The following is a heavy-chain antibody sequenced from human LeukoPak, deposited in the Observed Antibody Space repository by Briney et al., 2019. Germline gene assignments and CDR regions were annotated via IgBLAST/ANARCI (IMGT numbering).Heavy chain of an antibody. J-gene: IGHJ4*02. D-gene: IGHD4-17*01. Sequence: GSLRLSCAASGFTFSSYAMHWVRQAPGKGLEWVAVISYDGSNKYYADSVKGRFTISRDNSKNTLYLQMNSLRAEDTAVYYCARLGARQMLEYWGQGTLVTVSS. CDR3: ARLGARQMLEY. CDR2: ISYDGSNK. CDR1: GFTFSSYA. V-gene: IGHV3-30*04.